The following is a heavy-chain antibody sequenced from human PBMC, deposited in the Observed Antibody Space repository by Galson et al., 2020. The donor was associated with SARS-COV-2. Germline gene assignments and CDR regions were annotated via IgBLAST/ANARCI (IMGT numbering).Heavy chain of an antibody. Sequence: SGPTLVKPTQTLTLTCSFSGFSLTTNGMRVTWIRQPPGKALEWLARIDWDDDKFYNTSLKTRLTISKDTSENQVVLTMTNMDPVDTATYYCARSPLYGSGYDYWGQGILVTVSS. D-gene: IGHD6-19*01. V-gene: IGHV2-70*04. CDR3: ARSPLYGSGYDY. J-gene: IGHJ4*02. CDR2: IDWDDDK. CDR1: GFSLTTNGMR.